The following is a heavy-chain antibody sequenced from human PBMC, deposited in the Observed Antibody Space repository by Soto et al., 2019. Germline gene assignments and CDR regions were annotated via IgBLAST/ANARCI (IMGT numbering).Heavy chain of an antibody. D-gene: IGHD2-15*01. V-gene: IGHV4-59*02. CDR3: ATGSRSCTSDAFDV. J-gene: IGHJ3*01. Sequence: QVQLQESGPGLVKPSETLSLTCSVSGGSVTSYYWTWIRQPPGKGLEWIGYVFYSGNTNCNPSLQSRVTMAVDSSRHHLSLTLDSVTAADTAVYYCATGSRSCTSDAFDVWGRGTMVTVSS. CDR1: GGSVTSYY. CDR2: VFYSGNT.